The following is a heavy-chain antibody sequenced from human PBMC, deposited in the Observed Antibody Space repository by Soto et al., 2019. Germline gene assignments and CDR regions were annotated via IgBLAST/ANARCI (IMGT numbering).Heavy chain of an antibody. CDR1: GFTFSNYA. V-gene: IGHV3-30-3*01. Sequence: PGGSLRLSCAASGFTFSNYAMHWVRQAPGKGLEWVAVISYDGSDKYNANSVKGRFTISRDNSKNTLYLQMNSLRAEDTAVYYCARDTGPNGYNYYYFGMDVWGQGPTMTV. J-gene: IGHJ6*02. D-gene: IGHD5-18*01. CDR3: ARDTGPNGYNYYYFGMDV. CDR2: ISYDGSDK.